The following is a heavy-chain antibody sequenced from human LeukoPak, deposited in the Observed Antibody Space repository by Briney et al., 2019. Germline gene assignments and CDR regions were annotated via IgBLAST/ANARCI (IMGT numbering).Heavy chain of an antibody. CDR2: ITSSSATM. Sequence: GGSLRLSCVASGFTFTTYNMHWVRQAPGMGLEWLSYITSSSATMLYADSVKGRFTISRDNAKNSLFLQMDSLRAEDTAVYYCARGSPTAGAPRELLQGQFGSWGQGTLVTVSS. CDR1: GFTFTTYN. CDR3: ARGSPTAGAPRELLQGQFGS. V-gene: IGHV3-48*01. J-gene: IGHJ4*02. D-gene: IGHD1-26*01.